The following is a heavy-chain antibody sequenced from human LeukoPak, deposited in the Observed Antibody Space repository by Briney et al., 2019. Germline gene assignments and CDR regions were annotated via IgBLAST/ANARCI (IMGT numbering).Heavy chain of an antibody. CDR2: INPSGGST. D-gene: IGHD3-22*01. CDR1: GYTFTSYY. J-gene: IGHJ4*02. V-gene: IGHV1-46*01. CDR3: ASGAYYCDSSGYYYPHR. Sequence: ASVKVSCKASGYTFTSYYMHWVRQAPGQGLEWMGIINPSGGSTSYAQKFQGRVTMTRDTSTSTVYMELSSLRSEDTAVCYCASGAYYCDSSGYYYPHRWGQGTLVTVSS.